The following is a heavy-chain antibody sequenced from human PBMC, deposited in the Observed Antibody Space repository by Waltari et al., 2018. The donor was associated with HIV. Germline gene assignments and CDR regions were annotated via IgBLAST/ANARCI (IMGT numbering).Heavy chain of an antibody. CDR2: IKQDGSEK. CDR3: ARPIGRGQDY. Sequence: EVQLVESGGGLVQPGGSLRLPCAASGFTFSSYWMSWVRQAPGKGLEGVANIKQDGSEKNYVDSVKGRFTISRDNAKNSLYLQMNSLRVEDTAVYYCARPIGRGQDYWGQGTLVTVSS. CDR1: GFTFSSYW. V-gene: IGHV3-7*01. J-gene: IGHJ4*02.